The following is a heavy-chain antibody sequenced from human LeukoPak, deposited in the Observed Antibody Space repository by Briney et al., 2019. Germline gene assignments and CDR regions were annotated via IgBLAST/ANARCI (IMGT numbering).Heavy chain of an antibody. CDR3: ARGLAYGDYWFYFDY. CDR2: IYYSGST. Sequence: PSETLSLTCTVSGGSISSYYWSWIRQPPGKGLEWIGYIYYSGSTNYNPSLKSRVTISVDTSKNQFSLELSSVTAADTAVYYCARGLAYGDYWFYFDYWGQGTLVTVSS. V-gene: IGHV4-59*01. D-gene: IGHD4-17*01. J-gene: IGHJ4*02. CDR1: GGSISSYY.